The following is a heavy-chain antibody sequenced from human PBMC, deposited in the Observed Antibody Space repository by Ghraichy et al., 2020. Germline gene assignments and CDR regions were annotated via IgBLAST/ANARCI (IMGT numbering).Heavy chain of an antibody. J-gene: IGHJ6*02. CDR1: GFTFTDYY. V-gene: IGHV1-2*04. CDR2: INPNSGNT. Sequence: ASVKVSCKSSGFTFTDYYMHWVRQAPGQGLEWMGWINPNSGNTNYAQNFQGWVTMTRDTSISTAYMELNRLRSDDTAVYYCARWAVAGGYGLDVWGQGTTVTVSS. D-gene: IGHD6-19*01. CDR3: ARWAVAGGYGLDV.